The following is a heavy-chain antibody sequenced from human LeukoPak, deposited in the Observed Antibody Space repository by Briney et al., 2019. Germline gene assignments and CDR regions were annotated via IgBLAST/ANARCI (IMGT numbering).Heavy chain of an antibody. Sequence: GGSLRLSCAASGFTVSSNYMSWVRQAPGKGLEWVSVIYSGGSTYYADSVKGRFTISRDNSKNTLYLQMNSLRAEDTAVYYCASGGIAAAALSAEYFQHWGQGTLVTVSS. D-gene: IGHD6-13*01. CDR1: GFTVSSNY. CDR3: ASGGIAAAALSAEYFQH. J-gene: IGHJ1*01. CDR2: IYSGGST. V-gene: IGHV3-53*01.